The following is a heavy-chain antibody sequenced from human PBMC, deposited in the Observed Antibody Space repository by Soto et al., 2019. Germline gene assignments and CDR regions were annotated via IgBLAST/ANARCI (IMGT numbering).Heavy chain of an antibody. V-gene: IGHV3-7*05. CDR3: ARPIQPWFPNIMDV. Sequence: GSLRLSCAASGFTFSSYWMSWVRQAPGKGLEWVANIKQDGSEKYYVDSVKGRFTISRDNAKNSLYLQMNSLRAEDTAVYYCARPIQPWFPNIMDVWGQGTTVTVSS. CDR2: IKQDGSEK. J-gene: IGHJ6*02. CDR1: GFTFSSYW. D-gene: IGHD3-22*01.